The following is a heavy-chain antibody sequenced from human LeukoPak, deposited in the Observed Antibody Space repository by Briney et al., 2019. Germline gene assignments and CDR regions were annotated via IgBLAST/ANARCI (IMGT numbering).Heavy chain of an antibody. J-gene: IGHJ4*02. V-gene: IGHV1-69*13. Sequence: SVKVSCKASGGTFSSYAISWVRQAPGQGLEWMGGIIPIFGTAQYTQKFKDRVTITADESTSTAYMELSSLRSEDTAVYYCASVVRGGQQLVLMWGQGTLVTVSS. CDR3: ASVVRGGQQLVLM. D-gene: IGHD6-13*01. CDR2: IIPIFGTA. CDR1: GGTFSSYA.